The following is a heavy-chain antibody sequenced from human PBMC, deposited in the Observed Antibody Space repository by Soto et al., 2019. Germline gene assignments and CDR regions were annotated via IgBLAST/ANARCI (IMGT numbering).Heavy chain of an antibody. V-gene: IGHV1-69*01. Sequence: QVQLVQSGAEVKKPGSSVRVSCKASGGTLGSSAISWVRQAPGQGLEWMGGIIPTLGTADYAQKFQGRVTITADESTGTAYMELSSLTSEDTAVYYCARDSDDGGDSWGQETLVTVSS. D-gene: IGHD2-15*01. CDR3: ARDSDDGGDS. J-gene: IGHJ5*01. CDR1: GGTLGSSA. CDR2: IIPTLGTA.